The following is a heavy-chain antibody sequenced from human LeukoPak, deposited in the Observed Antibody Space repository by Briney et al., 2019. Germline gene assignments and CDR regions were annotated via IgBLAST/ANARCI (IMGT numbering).Heavy chain of an antibody. J-gene: IGHJ4*02. D-gene: IGHD3-9*01. Sequence: ASVKVSCKASGGTFSSYAISWVRQAPGQGLEWMGGIIPIFGTANYAQKLQGRVTITADESTSTAYMELSSLRSEDTAVYYCARSAYYDILTGYSPGAFDYWGQGTLVTVSS. CDR1: GGTFSSYA. CDR2: IIPIFGTA. CDR3: ARSAYYDILTGYSPGAFDY. V-gene: IGHV1-69*01.